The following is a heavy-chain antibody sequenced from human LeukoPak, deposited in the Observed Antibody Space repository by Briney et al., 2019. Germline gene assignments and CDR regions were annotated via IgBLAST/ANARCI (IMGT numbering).Heavy chain of an antibody. CDR2: ISSSSSYI. CDR1: GFTFSSYS. J-gene: IGHJ4*02. CDR3: ARETTGYDLDH. D-gene: IGHD3-3*01. V-gene: IGHV3-21*01. Sequence: GGSLRLPCAASGFTFSSYSMNWVRQAPGKGLEWVSSISSSSSYIYYADSVKGRFTISRDNAKNSLYLQMNSLRAEDTAVYYCARETTGYDLDHWGQGALVIVSS.